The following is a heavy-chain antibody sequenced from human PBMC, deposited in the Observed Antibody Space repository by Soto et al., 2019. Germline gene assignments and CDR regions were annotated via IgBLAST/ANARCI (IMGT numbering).Heavy chain of an antibody. CDR1: GFTFSSYA. CDR2: ISGSGGST. CDR3: AEGRRVVPAAIRWLDP. J-gene: IGHJ5*02. D-gene: IGHD2-2*02. Sequence: GGSLRLSCAASGFTFSSYAMSWVRQAPGKGLEWVSAISGSGGSTYYADSVKGRFTISRDNSENSLYLQMNSLRAEDTAVYYCAEGRRVVPAAIRWLDPCGQGTLVTVSS. V-gene: IGHV3-23*01.